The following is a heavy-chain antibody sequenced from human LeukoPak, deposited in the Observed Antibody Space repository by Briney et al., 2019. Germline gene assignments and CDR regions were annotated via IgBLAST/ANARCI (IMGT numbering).Heavy chain of an antibody. CDR2: IYYSGRA. Sequence: GSLRLSCAASGFTFSSYTMNWVRQAPGKGLEWIGYIYYSGRANYNPSLKSRVTISVDTSKNQFSLKLSSVTAADTAVYYCARTVGALYDAFNIWGQGTMVTVSS. J-gene: IGHJ3*02. CDR1: GFTFSSYT. CDR3: ARTVGALYDAFNI. V-gene: IGHV4-59*08. D-gene: IGHD1-26*01.